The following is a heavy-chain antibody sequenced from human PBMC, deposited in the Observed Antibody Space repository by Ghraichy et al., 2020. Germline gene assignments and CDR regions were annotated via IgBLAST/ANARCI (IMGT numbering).Heavy chain of an antibody. CDR3: AKDAQPDFWSGIRTLTFDY. D-gene: IGHD3-3*01. CDR2: ISGSGGST. Sequence: LSLTCAASGFTFSSYAMSWVRQAPGKGLEWVSAISGSGGSTYYADSVKGRFTISRDNSKNTLYLQMNSLRAEDTAVYYCAKDAQPDFWSGIRTLTFDYWGQGTLVTVSS. V-gene: IGHV3-23*01. CDR1: GFTFSSYA. J-gene: IGHJ4*02.